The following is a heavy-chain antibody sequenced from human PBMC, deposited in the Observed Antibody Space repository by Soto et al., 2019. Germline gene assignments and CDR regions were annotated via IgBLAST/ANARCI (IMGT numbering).Heavy chain of an antibody. CDR1: GGTFSSYV. V-gene: IGHV1-69*06. Sequence: QVQLVQSGAEVKKPGSSVKVSCKASGGTFSSYVVGWVRQAPGQGLEWVGGIIPIFGTANYAQKFQGRVTITADKSTSTVYMELSSLRSDDTAVYYCASGEHNWFDPWGQGTLVTVSS. D-gene: IGHD1-26*01. CDR3: ASGEHNWFDP. J-gene: IGHJ5*02. CDR2: IIPIFGTA.